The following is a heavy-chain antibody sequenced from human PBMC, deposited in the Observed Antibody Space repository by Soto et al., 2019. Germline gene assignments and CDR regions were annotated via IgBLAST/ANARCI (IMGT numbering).Heavy chain of an antibody. D-gene: IGHD4-17*01. J-gene: IGHJ4*02. V-gene: IGHV4-39*01. CDR1: GGSISSSSYY. CDR3: AGPHLLYGDYDKPFDY. CDR2: IYYSGST. Sequence: SETLSLTCTVSGGSISSSSYYWGWIRQPPGKGLEWIGSIYYSGSTYYNPSLKSRVTISVDTSKNQFSLKLSSVTAADTAVYYCAGPHLLYGDYDKPFDYWGQGTLVTVSS.